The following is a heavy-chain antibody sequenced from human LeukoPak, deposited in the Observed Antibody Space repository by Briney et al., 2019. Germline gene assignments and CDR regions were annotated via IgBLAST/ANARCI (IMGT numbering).Heavy chain of an antibody. J-gene: IGHJ6*03. Sequence: ASVKVSCKASGYTFNTYGMNWVRQAPGQGLEWMGWINPNSGDTKYAQKFQGRVTMTRDTSINTAYMELTRLRSDDTAVYYCARGGLRVMVYRLYYMDVRGKGTTVTVSS. D-gene: IGHD2-8*01. CDR3: ARGGLRVMVYRLYYMDV. CDR1: GYTFNTYG. V-gene: IGHV1-2*02. CDR2: INPNSGDT.